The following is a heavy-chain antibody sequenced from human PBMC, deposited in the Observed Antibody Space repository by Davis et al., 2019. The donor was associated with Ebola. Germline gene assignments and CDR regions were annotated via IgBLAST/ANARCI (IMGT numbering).Heavy chain of an antibody. CDR2: ITGISDYI. CDR1: KFTFSGYS. CDR3: AKDTSNIWFDI. J-gene: IGHJ3*02. Sequence: GESLKISCAASKFTFSGYSMNWVRQAPGKGLEWISSITGISDYIYYADSVKGRFTISRDNSKNTLYLQMNGLRVEDTAIYYCAKDTSNIWFDIWGQGTNVTVSS. D-gene: IGHD1-26*01. V-gene: IGHV3-21*04.